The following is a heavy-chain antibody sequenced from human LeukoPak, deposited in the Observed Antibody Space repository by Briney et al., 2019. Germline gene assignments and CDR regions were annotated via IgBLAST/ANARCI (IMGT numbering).Heavy chain of an antibody. CDR1: GYTFTGYY. D-gene: IGHD3-10*01. Sequence: ASVKVSCKASGYTFTGYYMHWVRQAPGQGLEWMGWINPNSGGTNYAQKFQGRVTMTRDTSISTAYMELSGLRSDDTAVYYCATRTLLWFGELLSDWGQGTLVTVSS. CDR3: ATRTLLWFGELLSD. J-gene: IGHJ4*02. V-gene: IGHV1-2*02. CDR2: INPNSGGT.